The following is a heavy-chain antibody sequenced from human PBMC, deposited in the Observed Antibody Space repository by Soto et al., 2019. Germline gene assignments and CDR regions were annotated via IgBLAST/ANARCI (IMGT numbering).Heavy chain of an antibody. Sequence: SETLSLTCAVYGGSFSGYYWSWIRQPPGKGLEWIGEINHSGSTNYNPSLKSRVTISVDTSKNQFSLKLSSVTAADTAVYYCARRLRTVTTKFDYWGQGTLVTVSS. V-gene: IGHV4-34*01. CDR1: GGSFSGYY. D-gene: IGHD4-17*01. CDR3: ARRLRTVTTKFDY. J-gene: IGHJ4*02. CDR2: INHSGST.